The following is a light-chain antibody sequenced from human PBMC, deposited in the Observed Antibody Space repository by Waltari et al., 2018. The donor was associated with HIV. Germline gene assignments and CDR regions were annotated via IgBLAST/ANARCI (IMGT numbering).Light chain of an antibody. CDR1: KLGDKY. CDR3: QAWDSSTVV. CDR2: QDT. J-gene: IGLJ2*01. V-gene: IGLV3-1*01. Sequence: SYELTQPPSVSVSPGQTANITCSGDKLGDKYACWYQQKPGQSPVLVIYQDTKRPSGIPERFSGSNSGNTATLTISGTQAMDEADYCCQAWDSSTVVFGGGTKLTVL.